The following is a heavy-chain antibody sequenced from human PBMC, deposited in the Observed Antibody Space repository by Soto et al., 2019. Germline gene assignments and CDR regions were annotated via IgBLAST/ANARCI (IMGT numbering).Heavy chain of an antibody. Sequence: ASVKVSCKASGYTFTSYGISWVRQAPGQGLEWMGWISAYNGNTNYAQKLQGRVTMTTDTSTSTAYMELRSLRSDDTAVFYCARDRGRCSSTSCYDYYYGMDVWGQGTTVTVSS. CDR3: ARDRGRCSSTSCYDYYYGMDV. D-gene: IGHD2-2*01. V-gene: IGHV1-18*04. CDR1: GYTFTSYG. CDR2: ISAYNGNT. J-gene: IGHJ6*02.